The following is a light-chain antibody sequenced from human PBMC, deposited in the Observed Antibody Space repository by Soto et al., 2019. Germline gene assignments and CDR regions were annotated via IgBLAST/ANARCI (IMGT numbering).Light chain of an antibody. V-gene: IGKV3D-15*01. CDR3: QQYNNWPLT. Sequence: EIVLTQSPATLSLSPGERATLSCRASQSVTSYLAWYQQKSGQPPRLLIYDASTRATGFPARFSGSGSGTEFTLTISSLQSEDFAVYYCQQYNNWPLTFGGGTKVDIK. CDR1: QSVTSY. CDR2: DAS. J-gene: IGKJ4*01.